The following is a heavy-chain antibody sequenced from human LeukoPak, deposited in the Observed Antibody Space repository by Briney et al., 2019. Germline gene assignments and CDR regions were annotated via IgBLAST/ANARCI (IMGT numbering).Heavy chain of an antibody. J-gene: IGHJ4*02. CDR1: GFTFSSYA. Sequence: PGRSLRLSCAASGFTFSSYAMHWVRQAPGKGLEWVAVISYDGSNKYYADSVKGRFTISRDNSKNTLYLQMNSLRAEDTAVYYCAKGIAAAGTDYWGQGTLVTVSS. V-gene: IGHV3-30-3*01. D-gene: IGHD6-13*01. CDR3: AKGIAAAGTDY. CDR2: ISYDGSNK.